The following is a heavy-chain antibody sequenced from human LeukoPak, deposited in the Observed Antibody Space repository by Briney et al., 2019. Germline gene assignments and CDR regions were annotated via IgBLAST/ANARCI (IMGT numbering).Heavy chain of an antibody. J-gene: IGHJ6*02. CDR2: IYYSGST. D-gene: IGHD6-19*01. Sequence: SETLSLTCTVSGGSISSYYWSWIRQPPGKGLEWIGYIYYSGSTNYNHSLKSRVTISVDTSKNQFSLKLSSVTAADTAVYYCARIPSSGWPYYYYYGMDVWGQGTTVTVSS. CDR3: ARIPSSGWPYYYYYGMDV. V-gene: IGHV4-59*08. CDR1: GGSISSYY.